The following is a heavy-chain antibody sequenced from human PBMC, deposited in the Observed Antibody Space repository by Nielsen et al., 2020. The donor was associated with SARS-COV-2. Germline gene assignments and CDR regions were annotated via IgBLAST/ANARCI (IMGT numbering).Heavy chain of an antibody. J-gene: IGHJ6*02. CDR1: GFTFSSYA. Sequence: GESLKISCAASGFTFSSYAMHWVRQAPGKGLEWVAFIRYDGSHKDYADSVKGRFTISRDDSKNTLYLQMNSLRAEDTAVYYCATDYSITVAARRYIMDVWGQGTTVTVSS. CDR3: ATDYSITVAARRYIMDV. D-gene: IGHD6-19*01. CDR2: IRYDGSHK. V-gene: IGHV3-30*02.